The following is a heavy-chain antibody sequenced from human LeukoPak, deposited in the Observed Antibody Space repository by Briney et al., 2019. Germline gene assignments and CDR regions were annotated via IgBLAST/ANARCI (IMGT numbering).Heavy chain of an antibody. V-gene: IGHV1-2*02. CDR2: INPNSGGT. D-gene: IGHD1-14*01. Sequence: ASVKVSCKASGYAFTGYYMHWVRQAPGQGLEWMGWINPNSGGTHYAHKFQGRVTMTRDTSITTAYMELSSLRSDDTAVYYWARARGGSGRGDYFDSWGQGTLVTVSS. CDR1: GYAFTGYY. CDR3: ARARGGSGRGDYFDS. J-gene: IGHJ4*02.